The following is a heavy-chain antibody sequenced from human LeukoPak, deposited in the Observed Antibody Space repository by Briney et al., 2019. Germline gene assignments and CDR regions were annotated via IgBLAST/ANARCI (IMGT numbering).Heavy chain of an antibody. Sequence: ASVKVSCKASGYTFTGYDMHCVRQAPGQGLEWMGIINPSGDSTSYAQTFQGRVTMTRDTSTSTVYMELSSLRSEETAVYYCASVLYCGADCYSGRYFFDYWGQGTLVTVSS. CDR2: INPSGDST. V-gene: IGHV1-46*01. J-gene: IGHJ4*02. CDR1: GYTFTGYD. CDR3: ASVLYCGADCYSGRYFFDY. D-gene: IGHD2-21*02.